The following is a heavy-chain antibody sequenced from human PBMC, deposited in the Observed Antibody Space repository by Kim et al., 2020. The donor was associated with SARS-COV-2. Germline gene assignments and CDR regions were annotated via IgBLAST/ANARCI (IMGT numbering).Heavy chain of an antibody. V-gene: IGHV3-49*02. Sequence: VKGRFTISRDDSKSIAYLQMNSLKTEDTAVYYCTRDGGRAYSNWEYYFDYWGQGTLVTVSS. D-gene: IGHD4-4*01. CDR3: TRDGGRAYSNWEYYFDY. J-gene: IGHJ4*02.